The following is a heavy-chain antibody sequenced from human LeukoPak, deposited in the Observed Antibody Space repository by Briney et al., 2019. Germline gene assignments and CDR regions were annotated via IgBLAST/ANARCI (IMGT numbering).Heavy chain of an antibody. CDR3: ARAPDEYDSSGLDY. CDR2: IYYSGST. Sequence: PSETLSLTCTVSGGSISSYYWSWIRQPPGKGLEWIAYIYYSGSTNYNPSLKSRVTISVDTSKNQFSLKLSSVTAADTAVYYCARAPDEYDSSGLDYWGQGTLVTVSS. V-gene: IGHV4-59*12. J-gene: IGHJ4*02. D-gene: IGHD3-22*01. CDR1: GGSISSYY.